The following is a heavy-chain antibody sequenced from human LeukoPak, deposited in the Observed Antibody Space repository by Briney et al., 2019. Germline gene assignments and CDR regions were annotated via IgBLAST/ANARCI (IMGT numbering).Heavy chain of an antibody. CDR3: AETIAVAGVFDY. Sequence: SVKVSCKASGGTFSSYAISWVRQAPGQGLEWMGGIIPIFGTANYAQKFRGRVTITADESTSTAYMELSSLRSEDTAVYYCAETIAVAGVFDYWGQGTLVTVST. CDR1: GGTFSSYA. J-gene: IGHJ4*02. V-gene: IGHV1-69*13. D-gene: IGHD6-19*01. CDR2: IIPIFGTA.